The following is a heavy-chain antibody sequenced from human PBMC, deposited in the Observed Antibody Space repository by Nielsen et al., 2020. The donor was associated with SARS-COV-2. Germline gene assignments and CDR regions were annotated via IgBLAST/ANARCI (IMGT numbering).Heavy chain of an antibody. J-gene: IGHJ4*02. Sequence: ASVKVSCKASGYTFIGYYIHWVRRAPGQGLEWMGRINPNSGGTNYAQKFQGRVTMTRDTSISTVYMELSRLISDDTAVYYCARDFRGWAGESFDYWGQGTLVTVSS. CDR2: INPNSGGT. CDR1: GYTFIGYY. CDR3: ARDFRGWAGESFDY. V-gene: IGHV1-2*06. D-gene: IGHD6-19*01.